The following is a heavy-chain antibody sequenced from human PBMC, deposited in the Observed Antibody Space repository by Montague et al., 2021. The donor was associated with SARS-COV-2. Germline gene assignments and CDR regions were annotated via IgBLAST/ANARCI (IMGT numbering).Heavy chain of an antibody. Sequence: SETLSLTCTVSGGSVSSGSYYWSWIRQPPGKGLEWIGYIYYSGSTNYNPSLKSRDTISVDTSKNQFSLKLSSVTAADTAVYYCARDGVLRYFDWLGDRYGMDVWGQGTTVTVSS. CDR3: ARDGVLRYFDWLGDRYGMDV. V-gene: IGHV4-61*01. J-gene: IGHJ6*02. CDR2: IYYSGST. CDR1: GGSVSSGSYY. D-gene: IGHD3-9*01.